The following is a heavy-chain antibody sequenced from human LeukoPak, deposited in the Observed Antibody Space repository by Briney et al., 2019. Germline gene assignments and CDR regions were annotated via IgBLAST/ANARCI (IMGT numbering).Heavy chain of an antibody. CDR2: ISSDGSTI. CDR3: AKGYSSGWYSFDY. Sequence: GGSLRLSCTASGLSFSRYSMNWVRQAPGKGLEWISYISSDGSTIYYADSVKGRFTISRDNARNSLYLQMNSLRAEDTAVYYCAKGYSSGWYSFDYWGQGTLVTVSS. D-gene: IGHD6-19*01. CDR1: GLSFSRYS. J-gene: IGHJ4*02. V-gene: IGHV3-48*01.